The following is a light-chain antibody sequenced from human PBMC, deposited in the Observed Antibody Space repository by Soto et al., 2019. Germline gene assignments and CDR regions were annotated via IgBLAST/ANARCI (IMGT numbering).Light chain of an antibody. CDR2: SAS. CDR1: RGISSY. V-gene: IGKV1-9*01. Sequence: IQLTHSPSSLSSTVLYRVTITCQASRGISSYLAWYQQKPGKPPKLLVYSASTLQSGVPSRFSGSGSGPDFTLTISSLQPEDSATYLCQQLNSYTQTFGQGTRLEIK. CDR3: QQLNSYTQT. J-gene: IGKJ5*01.